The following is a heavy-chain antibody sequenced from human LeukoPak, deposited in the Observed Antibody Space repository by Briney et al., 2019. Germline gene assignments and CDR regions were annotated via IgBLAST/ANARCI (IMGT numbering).Heavy chain of an antibody. D-gene: IGHD2-2*02. V-gene: IGHV3-23*01. J-gene: IGHJ6*03. CDR2: ISGSGGST. CDR1: GFTFSSYA. CDR3: AKDGYQLLHHSYYYYMDV. Sequence: GESLSLSCAASGFTFSSYAMSWVRQAPGKGLEWVSAISGSGGSTYYADSVKGRFTISRDNSKNTLYLQMNSLRAEDTAVYYCAKDGYQLLHHSYYYYMDVWGKGTTVTVSS.